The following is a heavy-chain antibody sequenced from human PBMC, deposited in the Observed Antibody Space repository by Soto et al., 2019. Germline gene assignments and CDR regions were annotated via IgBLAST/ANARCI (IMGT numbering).Heavy chain of an antibody. CDR1: GGSFTGYY. J-gene: IGHJ4*02. Sequence: SETLSLTCAVTGGSFTGYYGCWIRQSPGKGLEWIGEVSHSGNSIYNPSVKSRVTISIDMSRNQFSLKLSSVTAADTAVYYCAGRYSSGWYLDYWGQGTLVTVSS. V-gene: IGHV4-34*01. CDR3: AGRYSSGWYLDY. D-gene: IGHD6-19*01. CDR2: VSHSGNS.